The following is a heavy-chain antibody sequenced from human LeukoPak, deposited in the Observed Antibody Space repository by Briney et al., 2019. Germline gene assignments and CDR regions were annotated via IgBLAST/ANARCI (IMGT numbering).Heavy chain of an antibody. Sequence: GGSLRLSCAASGFTFSSYSMNWVRPAPGKGLEWVSSISSSSSYIYYAASVKGRFTISRDNAKKSLYLQMSSLRAEDTAAYNCARVLQQLWLFDYWGQGTLVTVSS. J-gene: IGHJ4*02. D-gene: IGHD5-18*01. V-gene: IGHV3-21*01. CDR1: GFTFSSYS. CDR3: ARVLQQLWLFDY. CDR2: ISSSSSYI.